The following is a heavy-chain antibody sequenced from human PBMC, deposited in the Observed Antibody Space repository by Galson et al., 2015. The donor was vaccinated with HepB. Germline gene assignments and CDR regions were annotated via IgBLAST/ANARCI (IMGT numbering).Heavy chain of an antibody. J-gene: IGHJ4*02. Sequence: CAISGDSVASNSAVWNWIRQSPSRGLEWLGRTYFRSKWHNDYGISVKSRISINADTSQNQFSLQLSSVTSDDTAVYYCAREAVGITIFALARGGQGTLVTVSS. V-gene: IGHV6-1*01. CDR1: GDSVASNSAV. CDR3: AREAVGITIFALAR. CDR2: TYFRSKWHN. D-gene: IGHD3-3*01.